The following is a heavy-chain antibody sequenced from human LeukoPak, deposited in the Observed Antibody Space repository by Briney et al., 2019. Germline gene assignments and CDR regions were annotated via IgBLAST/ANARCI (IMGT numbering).Heavy chain of an antibody. J-gene: IGHJ4*02. D-gene: IGHD6-19*01. Sequence: GGSLRLSCAASGLTFSSYAMSWVRQDPGKGLEWVSAISGSGGSTYYADSVKGRFTISRDNSKNTLYLQMNSLRAEDTAVYYCAKDSYSSGWYFDYWGQGTLVTVSS. V-gene: IGHV3-23*01. CDR3: AKDSYSSGWYFDY. CDR1: GLTFSSYA. CDR2: ISGSGGST.